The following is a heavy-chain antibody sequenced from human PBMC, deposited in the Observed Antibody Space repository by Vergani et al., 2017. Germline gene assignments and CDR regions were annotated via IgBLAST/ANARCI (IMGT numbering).Heavy chain of an antibody. J-gene: IGHJ4*02. CDR1: GYSLTELT. D-gene: IGHD3-22*01. CDR2: FDPEHGEV. Sequence: QVQLVQSGSEVRKPGASVKVSCQVSGYSLTELTIHWVRQAPGKGLGWMGGFDPEHGEVTFAHHIQGRVTMTEDRSTDTAYMELSSLRPEDKALYYYAIVTDYFDSSGYYFDYWGQGTLVTVSS. V-gene: IGHV1-24*01. CDR3: AIVTDYFDSSGYYFDY.